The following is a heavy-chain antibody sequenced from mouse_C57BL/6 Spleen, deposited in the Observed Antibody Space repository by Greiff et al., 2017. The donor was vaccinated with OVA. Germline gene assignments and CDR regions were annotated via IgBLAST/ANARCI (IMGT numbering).Heavy chain of an antibody. CDR1: GFTFSDYG. CDR2: ISSGSSTI. V-gene: IGHV5-17*01. J-gene: IGHJ4*01. Sequence: EVQGVESGGGLVKPGGSLKLSCAASGFTFSDYGMHWVRQAPEKGLEWVAYISSGSSTIYYADTVKGRFTISRDNAKNTLFLHKTSLRSENTAMYYCASLDSSGHPHYAMDYWGQGTSVTVSS. D-gene: IGHD3-2*02. CDR3: ASLDSSGHPHYAMDY.